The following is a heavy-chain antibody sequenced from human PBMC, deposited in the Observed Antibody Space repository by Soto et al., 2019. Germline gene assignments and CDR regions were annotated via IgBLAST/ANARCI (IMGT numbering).Heavy chain of an antibody. Sequence: SETLSLTCAVSGGSISSSNWWSWVRQPPGKGLEWIGEIYHSGSTNYNPSLKSRVTISVDKSKNQFSLKLSSVTAADTAVYYCARQPLGGGSSWYEFAYWGQGTLVTVSS. CDR2: IYHSGST. J-gene: IGHJ4*02. D-gene: IGHD6-13*01. CDR3: ARQPLGGGSSWYEFAY. CDR1: GGSISSSNW. V-gene: IGHV4-4*02.